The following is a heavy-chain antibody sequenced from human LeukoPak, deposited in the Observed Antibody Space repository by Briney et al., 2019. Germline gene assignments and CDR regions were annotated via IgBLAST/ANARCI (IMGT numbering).Heavy chain of an antibody. Sequence: PSETLSLTCTVSGDSISSSNYYWGWIRQPPGKEPEWIGSIYYSGITYYNPSLKSRVTISVDTSKNQFSLKLSSVTAADTAVYYCASQQLVLTWGQGTLVTVSS. V-gene: IGHV4-39*01. J-gene: IGHJ5*02. CDR1: GDSISSSNYY. D-gene: IGHD6-13*01. CDR2: IYYSGIT. CDR3: ASQQLVLT.